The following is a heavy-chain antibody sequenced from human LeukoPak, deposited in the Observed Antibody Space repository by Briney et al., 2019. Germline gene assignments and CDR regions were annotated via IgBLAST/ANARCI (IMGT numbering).Heavy chain of an antibody. Sequence: SGGSLRLSCAASGFTFSSYAMSWVRQAPGKGLEWVSAISGIGGSTYYADSVKGRFIISRDNSKNTVYLQMNSLRGEDTAVYYCARATRRGGSYSYYYYYYMDVWGKGTTVTVSS. D-gene: IGHD1-26*01. CDR3: ARATRRGGSYSYYYYYYMDV. J-gene: IGHJ6*03. CDR1: GFTFSSYA. CDR2: ISGIGGST. V-gene: IGHV3-23*01.